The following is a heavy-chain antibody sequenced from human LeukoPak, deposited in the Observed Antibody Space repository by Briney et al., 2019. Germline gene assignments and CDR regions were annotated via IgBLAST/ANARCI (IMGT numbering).Heavy chain of an antibody. V-gene: IGHV1-69*04. Sequence: GASVKVSCKASGYTFTSYDISWVRQAPGQGLEWMGRIIPILGIANYAQKFQGRVTITADKSTSTAYMELSSLRSEDTAVYYCARLKMATTYYYYGMDVWGQGTTVTVSS. CDR1: GYTFTSYD. CDR2: IIPILGIA. D-gene: IGHD5-24*01. CDR3: ARLKMATTYYYYGMDV. J-gene: IGHJ6*02.